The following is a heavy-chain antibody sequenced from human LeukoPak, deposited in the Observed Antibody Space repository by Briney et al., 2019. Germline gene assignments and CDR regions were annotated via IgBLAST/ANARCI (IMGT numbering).Heavy chain of an antibody. Sequence: SETLSLTCTVSGGSISSGGYYWSWIRQHPGTGLEWIGYIYYSGSTYYNPSLKSRVTISVDTSKNQFSLKLSSVTAADTAVYYCARYSDYGDYVYDYWGQGTLVTVSS. CDR2: IYYSGST. CDR1: GGSISSGGYY. V-gene: IGHV4-31*03. D-gene: IGHD4-17*01. J-gene: IGHJ4*02. CDR3: ARYSDYGDYVYDY.